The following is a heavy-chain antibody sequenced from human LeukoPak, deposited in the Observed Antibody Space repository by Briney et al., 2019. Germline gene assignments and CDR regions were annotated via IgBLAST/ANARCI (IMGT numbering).Heavy chain of an antibody. J-gene: IGHJ3*02. CDR2: INHSGST. CDR1: GGSFSGYY. V-gene: IGHV4-34*01. CDR3: ASEGPRLRYFASVAAFDI. Sequence: PETLSLTCAVYGGSFSGYYWSWIRQPPGKELEWIGEINHSGSTNYNPSLKSRVTISVDTSKNQFSLKLSSVTAADTAVYYCASEGPRLRYFASVAAFDIWGQGTMVTVSS. D-gene: IGHD3-9*01.